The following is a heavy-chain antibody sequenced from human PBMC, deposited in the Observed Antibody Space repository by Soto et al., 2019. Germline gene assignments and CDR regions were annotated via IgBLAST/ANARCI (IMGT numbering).Heavy chain of an antibody. V-gene: IGHV3-23*01. D-gene: IGHD3-3*01. CDR3: ARWSYLDY. CDR2: ISGSDGKT. J-gene: IGHJ4*02. CDR1: GFSFGSYA. Sequence: GGSLRLSCAASGFSFGSYALGWVRQAPGKGLEWVSTISGSDGKTFYADSVKGRFSISRDTSQSTLYLQMNSLRADDTAMYYCARWSYLDYWGQGTRVTVSS.